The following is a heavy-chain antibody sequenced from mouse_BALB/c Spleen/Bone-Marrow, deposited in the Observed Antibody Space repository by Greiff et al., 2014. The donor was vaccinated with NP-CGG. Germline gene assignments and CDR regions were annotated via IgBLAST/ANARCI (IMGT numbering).Heavy chain of an antibody. V-gene: IGHV1-9*01. Sequence: QVQLKESGAELMKPGASVKISCKTSGYTFSSYWIGWVKQRPGHGLEWIGEILPGSGSTNSNEKFKGKATFTADTSSNTAYMQLSSLTSEDSAVYYCARELGLRLAYWGQGTLVTVSA. J-gene: IGHJ3*01. D-gene: IGHD3-1*01. CDR3: ARELGLRLAY. CDR1: GYTFSSYW. CDR2: ILPGSGST.